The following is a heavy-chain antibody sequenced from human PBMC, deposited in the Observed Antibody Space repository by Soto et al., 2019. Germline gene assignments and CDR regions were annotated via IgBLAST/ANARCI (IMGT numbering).Heavy chain of an antibody. CDR1: GFTFSDYY. CDR2: IRTSGSTI. V-gene: IGHV3-11*01. Sequence: PGGSLRLSCAASGFTFSDYYMSWIRQAPGKGLEWVSYIRTSGSTIYYADSVKGRFTISRDNAKNTLYLQMNSLRAEDTAVYYCAKNPGYYYDSTGYHFDYWGQGTLVTVSS. J-gene: IGHJ4*02. CDR3: AKNPGYYYDSTGYHFDY. D-gene: IGHD3-22*01.